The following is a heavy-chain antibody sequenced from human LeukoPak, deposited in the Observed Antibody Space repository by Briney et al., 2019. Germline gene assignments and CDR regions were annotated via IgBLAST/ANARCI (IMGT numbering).Heavy chain of an antibody. CDR2: ISYDGNIK. D-gene: IGHD2-15*01. Sequence: GGSLRLSCAASGFSFTSYNFHWVRQAPGKGLQWLGCISYDGNIKYEDSVKGRFTISRDSSKNTLYLQMNSLRAGDAAVYYCAKAPVTTCSGAYCYPFDYWSQGTLVTVSS. CDR1: GFSFTSYN. CDR3: AKAPVTTCSGAYCYPFDY. V-gene: IGHV3-30*18. J-gene: IGHJ4*02.